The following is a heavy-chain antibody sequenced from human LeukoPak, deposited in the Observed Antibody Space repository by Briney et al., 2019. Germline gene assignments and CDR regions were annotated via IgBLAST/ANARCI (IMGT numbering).Heavy chain of an antibody. CDR3: ARSFAN. CDR2: ISESGSTI. V-gene: IGHV3-48*03. D-gene: IGHD3-3*01. Sequence: GGSLRLSCVGSGFTFSNYEMNWVRQAPGKGLEWVSYISESGSTIYYADSVKGRSTISRDNAKNSLYLQMNSLRAEDTAVYYCARSFANWGQGTLVTVSS. J-gene: IGHJ4*02. CDR1: GFTFSNYE.